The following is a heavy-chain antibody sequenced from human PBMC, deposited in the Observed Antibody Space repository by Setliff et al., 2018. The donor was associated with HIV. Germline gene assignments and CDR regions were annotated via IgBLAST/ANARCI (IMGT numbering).Heavy chain of an antibody. D-gene: IGHD3-3*01. V-gene: IGHV4-61*09. CDR3: ARGTAYYNFWSGYSQDYYYYYMDV. CDR2: IYSTGGT. J-gene: IGHJ6*03. CDR1: GGSIRSGSYY. Sequence: KPSETLSLTCSVSGGSIRSGSYYWSWIRQPAGKGLEWIGHIYSTGGTRYNPSLESRLTILVDTSRNQFSLNLGSVTAADTAVYYCARGTAYYNFWSGYSQDYYYYYMDVWGKGTTVTVSS.